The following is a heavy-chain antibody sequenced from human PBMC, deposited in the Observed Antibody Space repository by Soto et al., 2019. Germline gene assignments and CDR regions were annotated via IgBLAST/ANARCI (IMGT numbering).Heavy chain of an antibody. Sequence: SETLSLTCAASSGSISSSNWWSWVRQPPGKGLEWIGEIYHSGSTNYNPSLKSRVTISVDKSKNQFSLKLSSVTAADTAVYYCASFGGDNWFDPWGQGTLVTVSS. J-gene: IGHJ5*02. D-gene: IGHD2-21*01. V-gene: IGHV4-4*02. CDR1: SGSISSSNW. CDR2: IYHSGST. CDR3: ASFGGDNWFDP.